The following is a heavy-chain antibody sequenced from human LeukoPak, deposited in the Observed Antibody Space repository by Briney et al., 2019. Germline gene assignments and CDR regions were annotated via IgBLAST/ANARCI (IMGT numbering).Heavy chain of an antibody. CDR3: ARTTIFGVALLDAFDI. Sequence: GESLKISCKGSGYSFTSYWIGWVRQMPGKGLEWMGIIYPGDSDTRYSPSFQGQVTISADKSISTAYLQWSSLKASDTAMYYCARTTIFGVALLDAFDIWGQGTMVTVSS. D-gene: IGHD3-3*01. J-gene: IGHJ3*02. CDR2: IYPGDSDT. CDR1: GYSFTSYW. V-gene: IGHV5-51*01.